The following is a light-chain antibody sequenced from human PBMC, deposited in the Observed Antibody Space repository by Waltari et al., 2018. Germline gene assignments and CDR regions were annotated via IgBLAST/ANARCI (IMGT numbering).Light chain of an antibody. Sequence: DIQMTQSPSTLSASVGDRVTITCRASQSISSWVAWYQQKPGKVPKFLIYKASTLESGVPSRFSGSGSGTEFTLTISGLQPDDFATYYCQQYYGYPRTFGQGTKVEFK. V-gene: IGKV1-5*03. J-gene: IGKJ1*01. CDR2: KAS. CDR3: QQYYGYPRT. CDR1: QSISSW.